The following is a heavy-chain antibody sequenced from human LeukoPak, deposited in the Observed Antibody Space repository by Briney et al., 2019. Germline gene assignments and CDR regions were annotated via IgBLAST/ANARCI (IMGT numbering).Heavy chain of an antibody. J-gene: IGHJ4*02. CDR1: GGSISSGDYY. D-gene: IGHD6-13*01. V-gene: IGHV4-30-4*08. Sequence: SQTLSLTCTVSGGSISSGDYYWSWIRQPPGKGLEWIGYIYYSGSTYNPSLKSRVTISVDTSKNQFSLKLSSVTAADTAVYYCASSRQQLVDYWGQGTLVTVSS. CDR2: IYYSGST. CDR3: ASSRQQLVDY.